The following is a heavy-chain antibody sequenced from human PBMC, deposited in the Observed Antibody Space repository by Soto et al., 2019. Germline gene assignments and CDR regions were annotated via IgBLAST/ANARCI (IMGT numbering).Heavy chain of an antibody. V-gene: IGHV3-23*01. CDR1: GFTFSSYA. J-gene: IGHJ4*02. CDR2: VSSSGGST. Sequence: EVQLLESGGGLVQPGGSLRLSCAASGFTFSSYAMSWVRQAPGKGLAWVLAVSSSGGSTYYADSVKGRFTISRDNSKNTLYLQMNSLRAEHTAVYYCAKYSTSWRGGQCDYWGQGTLVTVSS. CDR3: AKYSTSWRGGQCDY. D-gene: IGHD6-13*01.